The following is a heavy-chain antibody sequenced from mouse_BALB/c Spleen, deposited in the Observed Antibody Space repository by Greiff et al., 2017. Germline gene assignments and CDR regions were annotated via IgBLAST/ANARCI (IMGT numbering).Heavy chain of an antibody. CDR1: GFTFSDYY. CDR2: ISDGGSYT. J-gene: IGHJ3*01. V-gene: IGHV5-4*02. CDR3: ARDGDYRYAFAY. D-gene: IGHD2-14*01. Sequence: EVHLVESGGGLVKPGGSLKLSCAASGFTFSDYYMYWVRQTPEKRLEWVATISDGGSYTYYPDSVKGRFTISRDNAKNNLYLQMSSLKSEDTAMYYCARDGDYRYAFAYWGQGTLVTVSA.